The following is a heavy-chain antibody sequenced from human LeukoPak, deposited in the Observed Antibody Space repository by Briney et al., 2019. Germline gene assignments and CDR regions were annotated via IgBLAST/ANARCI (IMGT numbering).Heavy chain of an antibody. CDR3: AAMYDY. CDR2: INPNSGGT. CDR1: GYTFTGYY. V-gene: IGHV1-2*02. Sequence: ASVKVSYTASGYTFTGYYMHWVGQAPGQGVERMGWINPNSGGTNYAQKFQGRVTMTRDTSISTAYMELSRLRSDDTAVCYCAAMYDYWGQGTLVTVSS. D-gene: IGHD2-2*01. J-gene: IGHJ4*02.